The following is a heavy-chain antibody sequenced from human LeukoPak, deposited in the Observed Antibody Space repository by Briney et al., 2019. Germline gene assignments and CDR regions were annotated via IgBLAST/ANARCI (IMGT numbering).Heavy chain of an antibody. CDR3: ARGGYYYDSSGYYGRWENYDDYYRDV. D-gene: IGHD3-22*01. CDR1: GGSFSGYY. V-gene: IGHV4-34*01. J-gene: IGHJ6*03. CDR2: INHSGST. Sequence: PSETLSLSCAVSGGSFSGYYLSWIRQPPGKGLEWIGEINHSGSTNYNPSPKSRVITSPGTTKNQFSLKLSSGTAADSAVYYCARGGYYYDSSGYYGRWENYDDYYRDVWGKGTTVTVSS.